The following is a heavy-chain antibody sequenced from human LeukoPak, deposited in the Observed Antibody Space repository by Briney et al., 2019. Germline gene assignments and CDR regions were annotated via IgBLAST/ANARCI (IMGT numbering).Heavy chain of an antibody. D-gene: IGHD6-13*01. CDR3: AKATSPVHSRNWFDS. Sequence: PSGGSLRLSCAASGFTFSSYAMSWVRQAPGKGLEWVSSISGSGTNTDYADSVKGRFTISRDNSKNTVNVQMNSLRAEDTAVYYCAKATSPVHSRNWFDSWGQGTLVTVSS. CDR2: ISGSGTNT. J-gene: IGHJ5*01. V-gene: IGHV3-23*01. CDR1: GFTFSSYA.